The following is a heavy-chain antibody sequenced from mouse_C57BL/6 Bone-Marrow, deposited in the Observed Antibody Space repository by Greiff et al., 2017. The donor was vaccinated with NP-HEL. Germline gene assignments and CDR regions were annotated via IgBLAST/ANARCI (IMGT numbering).Heavy chain of an antibody. V-gene: IGHV14-4*01. D-gene: IGHD1-1*01. J-gene: IGHJ4*01. Sequence: VQLQQSGAELVRPGASVKLSCTVSGFNIKDDYMHWVKQRPEQGLAWIGWIDPENGDTEYASTFPGKATITADTSSNTAYLQLSSLTAEDTAVYYGTTGGSSPYAMDYWGQGTSVTVSS. CDR2: IDPENGDT. CDR3: TTGGSSPYAMDY. CDR1: GFNIKDDY.